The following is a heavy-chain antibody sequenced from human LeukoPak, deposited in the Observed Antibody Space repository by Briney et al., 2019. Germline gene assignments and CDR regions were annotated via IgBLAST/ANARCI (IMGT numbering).Heavy chain of an antibody. V-gene: IGHV1-8*03. J-gene: IGHJ3*02. Sequence: ASVKVSCKASGYTFTSYDINWVRQATGQGLEWMGWMNPNSGNTGYAQKFQGRVTITRNTSISTAYMELSSLRSEDTAVYYCARGYSNYGSAFDIWGQGTMVTVSS. CDR1: GYTFTSYD. CDR2: MNPNSGNT. CDR3: ARGYSNYGSAFDI. D-gene: IGHD4-11*01.